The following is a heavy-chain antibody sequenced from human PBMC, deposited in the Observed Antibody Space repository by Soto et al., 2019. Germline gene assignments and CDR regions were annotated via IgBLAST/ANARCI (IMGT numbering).Heavy chain of an antibody. D-gene: IGHD3-3*01. V-gene: IGHV3-23*01. CDR1: GFTFSSYA. CDR3: AKDPRFWSGYPSSV. CDR2: ISGSGGST. Sequence: PGGSLRLSCAASGFTFSSYAMSWVRQAPGKGLEWVSAISGSGGSTYYADSVKGRFTISRDNSKNTLYLQMNSLRAEDTAVYYCAKDPRFWSGYPSSVWGQGTTVTVSS. J-gene: IGHJ6*02.